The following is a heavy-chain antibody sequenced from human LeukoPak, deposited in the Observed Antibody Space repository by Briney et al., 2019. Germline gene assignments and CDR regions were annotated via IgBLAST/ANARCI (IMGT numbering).Heavy chain of an antibody. CDR1: GFTFSSYW. J-gene: IGHJ4*02. Sequence: GGSLRLSCAASGFTFSSYWMHWVRQAPGKGLVWVSRINGDGSSTTYADSVKGRFTISKDNAKNTLYLQMNSLRAEDTAVYYCARVVYCSRTSCPLDCWGQGTLVTVSS. V-gene: IGHV3-74*01. D-gene: IGHD2-2*01. CDR3: ARVVYCSRTSCPLDC. CDR2: INGDGSST.